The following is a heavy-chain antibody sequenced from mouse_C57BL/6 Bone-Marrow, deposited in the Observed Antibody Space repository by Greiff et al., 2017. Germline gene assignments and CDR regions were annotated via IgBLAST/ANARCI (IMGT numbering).Heavy chain of an antibody. CDR3: ARHRDGISYNYAMDY. V-gene: IGHV5-6*02. CDR1: GFTFSSYG. J-gene: IGHJ4*01. D-gene: IGHD1-1*01. CDR2: ISSGGSYT. Sequence: DVMLVESGGDLVKPGGSLKLSCAASGFTFSSYGMSWVRQTPDTRLEWVATISSGGSYTYYPDSVKGRFTISRDNAKNTLYLQMSSLKSEDTAMYYCARHRDGISYNYAMDYWGQGTSVTVSS.